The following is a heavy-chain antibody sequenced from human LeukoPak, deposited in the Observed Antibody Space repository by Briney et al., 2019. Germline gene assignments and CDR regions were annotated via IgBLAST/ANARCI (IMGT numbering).Heavy chain of an antibody. CDR2: ISGSGAST. D-gene: IGHD6-13*01. CDR3: AKVLSAVGTGF. CDR1: GFTFSNYA. J-gene: IGHJ4*02. Sequence: PGGSLRLSCAASGFTFSNYAMSSVRQAPGKGLEWVSSISGSGASTYYAHSVKGRFTISRDNSKNTLYLQMNSLRAEDTAVYYCAKVLSAVGTGFWGQGTLVTVSS. V-gene: IGHV3-23*01.